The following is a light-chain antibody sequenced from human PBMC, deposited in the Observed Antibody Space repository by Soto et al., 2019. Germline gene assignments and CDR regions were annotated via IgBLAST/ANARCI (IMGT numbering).Light chain of an antibody. CDR2: GVS. CDR3: QQYGSSVT. V-gene: IGKV3-15*01. Sequence: IEMTQSPATLSASPGDRATLSCRASQPVNNNLAWYQQKPGQAPRLLIYGVSTRATGISARFSGGGSVTEFTLTISSLQSEDFAVYYCQQYGSSVTFGGGTKVDIK. J-gene: IGKJ4*01. CDR1: QPVNNN.